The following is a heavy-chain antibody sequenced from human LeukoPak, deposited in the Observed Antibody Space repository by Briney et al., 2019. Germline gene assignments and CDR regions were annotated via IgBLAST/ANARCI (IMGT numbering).Heavy chain of an antibody. J-gene: IGHJ3*02. D-gene: IGHD1-26*01. CDR2: IYTSGST. Sequence: SETLSLTCTVSGGSISSGSYYWSWIRQPAGKGLEWIGRIYTSGSTNYNPSLKSRVTISVDTSKNQFSLKLSSVTAADTAVYYCARAPLSGSHAFDIWGQGTMVTVSS. CDR1: GGSISSGSYY. V-gene: IGHV4-61*02. CDR3: ARAPLSGSHAFDI.